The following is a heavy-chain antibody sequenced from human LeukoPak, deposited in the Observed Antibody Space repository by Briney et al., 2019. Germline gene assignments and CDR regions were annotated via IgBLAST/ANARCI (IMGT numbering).Heavy chain of an antibody. CDR1: GFTFSSYE. Sequence: GGSLRLSCAASGFTFSSYEMNWVRQPPGKGLEWVSYISSSGSTIYYADSVKGRFIISRDNAKNSLYLQMNSLRAEDTAVYYCARFTGGYSVPDYWGQGTLVTVSS. CDR2: ISSSGSTI. D-gene: IGHD5-18*01. CDR3: ARFTGGYSVPDY. V-gene: IGHV3-48*03. J-gene: IGHJ4*02.